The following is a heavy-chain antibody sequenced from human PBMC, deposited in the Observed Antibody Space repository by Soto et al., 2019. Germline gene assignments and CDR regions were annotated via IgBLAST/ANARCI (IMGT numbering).Heavy chain of an antibody. Sequence: SETLSLTCTVSGGSISSCGYYWSCIRQHPGKGLEWIGYIYYSGSTYYNPSLKSRVTISVDTSKNQFSLKLSSVTAADTAVYYCARGAKIVVVTAMENWFEPWGQGTLVTVSS. J-gene: IGHJ5*02. CDR3: ARGAKIVVVTAMENWFEP. CDR1: GGSISSCGYY. D-gene: IGHD2-21*02. V-gene: IGHV4-31*03. CDR2: IYYSGST.